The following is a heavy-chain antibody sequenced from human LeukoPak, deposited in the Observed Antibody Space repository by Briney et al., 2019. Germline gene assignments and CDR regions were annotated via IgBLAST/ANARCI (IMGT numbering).Heavy chain of an antibody. Sequence: GGSLRLSCAASGFTVSTNYMSWVRQAPGKGLEWVSVIYSGGTTYYADSVKGRFNISRDNSKNTLYLQMNSLRAEDTAVYYCARDRGGSRSDCWGQGTLVTVSS. CDR1: GFTVSTNY. CDR2: IYSGGTT. CDR3: ARDRGGSRSDC. J-gene: IGHJ4*02. D-gene: IGHD6-13*01. V-gene: IGHV3-66*01.